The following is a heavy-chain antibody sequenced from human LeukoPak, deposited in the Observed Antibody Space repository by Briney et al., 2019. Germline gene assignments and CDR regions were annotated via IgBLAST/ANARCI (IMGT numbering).Heavy chain of an antibody. V-gene: IGHV3-21*01. CDR2: ISSSSSYI. D-gene: IGHD5-18*01. CDR1: GFTFSSYS. J-gene: IGHJ4*02. Sequence: GGSLRLSCAASGFTFSSYSMNWVRQAPGKGLEWVSSISSSSSYIYHTDSVKGRFTISRDNAKNSLYLQMNSLRAEDTAVYYCARVSVDTAMVTPSGFDYWGQGTLVTVSS. CDR3: ARVSVDTAMVTPSGFDY.